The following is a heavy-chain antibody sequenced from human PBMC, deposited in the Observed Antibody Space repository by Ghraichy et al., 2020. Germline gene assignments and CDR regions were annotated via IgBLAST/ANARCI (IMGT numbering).Heavy chain of an antibody. V-gene: IGHV3-21*01. Sequence: GGSLRLSCAASGFTFSSYSMNWVRQAPGKGLEWVSSISSSSSYIYYADSVKGRFTISRDNAKNSLYLQMNSLRAEDTAVYYCASSRPRIDRPNYYGMDVWGQGTTVTVSS. J-gene: IGHJ6*02. CDR3: ASSRPRIDRPNYYGMDV. CDR1: GFTFSSYS. CDR2: ISSSSSYI.